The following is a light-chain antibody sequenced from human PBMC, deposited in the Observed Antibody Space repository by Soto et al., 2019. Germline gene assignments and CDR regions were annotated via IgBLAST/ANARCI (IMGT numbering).Light chain of an antibody. V-gene: IGKV1-39*01. CDR3: QQSFSTPRT. CDR2: AAS. J-gene: IGKJ1*01. Sequence: DIQMTQSPSSQSASVGDRVTITCRASQSITSYLTWYQQKPGKAPKLLIYAASSLQSGVPSRFSGSGSETDFTLTITSLQPDDFATYYGQQSFSTPRTFGQGTRVDI. CDR1: QSITSY.